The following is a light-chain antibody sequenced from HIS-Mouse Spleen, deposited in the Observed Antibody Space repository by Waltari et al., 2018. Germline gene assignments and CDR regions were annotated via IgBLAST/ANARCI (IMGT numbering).Light chain of an antibody. CDR1: KLGEKY. J-gene: IGLJ1*01. CDR3: QAWDSSTYV. Sequence: SYELTQPPSVSVSPGQTASSTCSGDKLGEKYACWYQQKPGQSPVLVIYQDSKRPSGIPERFSGSNSGNTATLTISGTQAMDEADYYCQAWDSSTYVFGTGTKVTVL. CDR2: QDS. V-gene: IGLV3-1*01.